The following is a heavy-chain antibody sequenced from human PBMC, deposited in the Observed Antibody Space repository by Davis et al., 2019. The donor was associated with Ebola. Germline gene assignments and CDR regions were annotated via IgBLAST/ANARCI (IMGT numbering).Heavy chain of an antibody. Sequence: SETLSLTCTVSGGSISSSSYYWGWIRQPPGQGLEWIGYIYYSGTTNYNPSLKSRVTISIDSSQNQFSLKLSSATAADTAVYYCARQGKVTMIPYIYGMDVWGKGTTVTVSS. V-gene: IGHV4-61*05. CDR3: ARQGKVTMIPYIYGMDV. J-gene: IGHJ6*04. D-gene: IGHD3-22*01. CDR2: IYYSGTT. CDR1: GGSISSSSYY.